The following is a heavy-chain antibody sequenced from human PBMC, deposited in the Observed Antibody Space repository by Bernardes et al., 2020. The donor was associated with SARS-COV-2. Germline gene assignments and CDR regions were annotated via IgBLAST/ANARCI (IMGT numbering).Heavy chain of an antibody. CDR3: ARLYSNYSEAWFDP. CDR1: GYTFTSYV. V-gene: IGHV1-18*01. D-gene: IGHD4-4*01. Sequence: ASVKVSCKASGYTFTSYVISWVRQAPGQGLEWMGWISAYNGNTNYAQKLQGRVTMTTDTSTSTAYMELRSLRSDDTAVYYCARLYSNYSEAWFDPWGQGTLVTVSS. CDR2: ISAYNGNT. J-gene: IGHJ5*02.